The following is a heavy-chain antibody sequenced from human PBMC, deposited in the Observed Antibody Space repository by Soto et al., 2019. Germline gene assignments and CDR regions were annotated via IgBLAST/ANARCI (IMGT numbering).Heavy chain of an antibody. J-gene: IGHJ5*02. CDR3: VKDSGYNYGYFRWFDP. CDR1: GSSISNYY. Sequence: SETLSLTCTVSGSSISNYYWSWIRQLPRRGLEWIDHIFYSGSTNYNPALKSRVTISVDTSKSQFSLKLSSVTAADTAVYYCVKDSGYNYGYFRWFDPWGQGTLVTVHS. CDR2: IFYSGST. D-gene: IGHD5-18*01. V-gene: IGHV4-59*03.